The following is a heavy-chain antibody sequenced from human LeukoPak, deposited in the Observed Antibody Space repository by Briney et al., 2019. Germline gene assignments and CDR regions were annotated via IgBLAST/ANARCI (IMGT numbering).Heavy chain of an antibody. CDR1: GFTFSSYW. CDR2: INGDGSDT. V-gene: IGHV3-74*01. CDR3: VRGLGSGYSYAYGVY. D-gene: IGHD5-18*01. Sequence: GGSLRLSCKASGFTFSSYWMHWVRQIPGKGLAWVSRINGDGSDTNSADSVKGRFTISRDNAKNTLYLQMNSLRAEDAAVYYCVRGLGSGYSYAYGVYWGQGTLVTVSS. J-gene: IGHJ4*02.